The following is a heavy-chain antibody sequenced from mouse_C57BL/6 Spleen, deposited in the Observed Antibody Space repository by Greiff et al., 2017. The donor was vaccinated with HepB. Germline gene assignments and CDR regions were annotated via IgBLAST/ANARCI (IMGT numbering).Heavy chain of an antibody. Sequence: VQLQQSGPELVKPGASVKISCKASGYTFTDYYMNWVKQSHGKSLEWIGDINPNNGGTSYNQKFKGKATLTVDKSSSTAYMELRSLTSEDSAVYYCARGGLGNFDYWGQGTTLTVSS. V-gene: IGHV1-26*01. CDR1: GYTFTDYY. CDR2: INPNNGGT. J-gene: IGHJ2*01. CDR3: ARGGLGNFDY. D-gene: IGHD4-1*01.